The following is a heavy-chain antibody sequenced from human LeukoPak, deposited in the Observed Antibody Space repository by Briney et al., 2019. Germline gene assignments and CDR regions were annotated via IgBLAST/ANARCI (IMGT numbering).Heavy chain of an antibody. Sequence: GGSLRLSCAASGFTFSSYGMHWVRQAPGKGLEWVAFIRYDGSNKYYADSVKGRFTISRDNSKNTLYLQMNSLRAEDTAVYYCAKDNYRDGYMSSVNYYYYMDVWGKGTTVTVSS. D-gene: IGHD5-24*01. V-gene: IGHV3-30*02. CDR1: GFTFSSYG. J-gene: IGHJ6*03. CDR2: IRYDGSNK. CDR3: AKDNYRDGYMSSVNYYYYMDV.